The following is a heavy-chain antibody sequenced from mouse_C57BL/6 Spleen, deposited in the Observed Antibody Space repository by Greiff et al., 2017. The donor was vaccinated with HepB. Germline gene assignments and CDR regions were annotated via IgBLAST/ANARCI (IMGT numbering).Heavy chain of an antibody. D-gene: IGHD4-1*01. V-gene: IGHV1-22*01. J-gene: IGHJ3*01. CDR3: ARLHGTRVAY. Sequence: EVQLQQSGPELVKPGASVKMSCKASGYTFPDYNMHWVKQSHGQSLEWIGSINPNNGGTSYNQKFKGKATLTVNKYSSTAYMELRILTSEDSAVYYCARLHGTRVAYWGQGTLVTVAA. CDR2: INPNNGGT. CDR1: GYTFPDYN.